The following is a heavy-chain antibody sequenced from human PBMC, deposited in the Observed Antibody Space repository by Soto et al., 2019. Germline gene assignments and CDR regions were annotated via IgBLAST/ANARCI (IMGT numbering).Heavy chain of an antibody. V-gene: IGHV1-69*06. J-gene: IGHJ3*02. CDR3: ARGVYGSGNYYTGPSAFDI. CDR1: GGTLSDHG. CDR2: TIPVFNTA. D-gene: IGHD3-10*01. Sequence: QVQLEQSGAEVQKPGSSVKVSCKASGGTLSDHGVAWLRQAPGQGLEWMGGTIPVFNTAKYAQKFQGRVTVTADKFTNIAYRELSSLRSEDTAFYFCARGVYGSGNYYTGPSAFDIWGQGTKVIVSS.